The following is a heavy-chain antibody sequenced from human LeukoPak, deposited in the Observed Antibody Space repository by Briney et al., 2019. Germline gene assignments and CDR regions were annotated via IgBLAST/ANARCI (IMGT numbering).Heavy chain of an antibody. CDR3: ARDPYGSDYFDY. CDR1: GVSISSHY. V-gene: IGHV4-59*11. J-gene: IGHJ4*02. D-gene: IGHD3-10*01. CDR2: IYKIGST. Sequence: SETLSLTCTVSGVSISSHYWSWIRQSPGKGLEYIGYIYKIGSTNYNPSLKSRVAISVDTSKNQFSLKLSSVTAADTAVYYCARDPYGSDYFDYWGQGTLVTVPS.